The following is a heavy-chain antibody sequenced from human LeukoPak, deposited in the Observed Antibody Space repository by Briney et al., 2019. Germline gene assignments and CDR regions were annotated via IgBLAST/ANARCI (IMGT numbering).Heavy chain of an antibody. D-gene: IGHD3-9*01. J-gene: IGHJ3*02. Sequence: GGSLRLSCAVSGFNCSNYWMTWVRQAPGKGLEWVANIKQGGSEKYYLDSVKGRFTISRDNAKNSLYLQMNSLRAEDTALYYCARDVEPGYDAFDIWGQGTMVTVSS. CDR1: GFNCSNYW. V-gene: IGHV3-7*03. CDR2: IKQGGSEK. CDR3: ARDVEPGYDAFDI.